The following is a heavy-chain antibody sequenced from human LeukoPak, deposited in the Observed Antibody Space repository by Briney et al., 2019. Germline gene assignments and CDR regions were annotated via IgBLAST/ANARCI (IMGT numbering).Heavy chain of an antibody. D-gene: IGHD4-17*01. J-gene: IGHJ5*02. V-gene: IGHV3-21*01. Sequence: GGSLRLSCAASGFTFSSYWMTWVRQAPGKGLEWVSSISSSSSYIYYADSVKGRFTISRDNAKNSLYLQMNSLRAEDTAVYYCAREDRTTVTTNWFDPWGQGTLVTVSS. CDR1: GFTFSSYW. CDR2: ISSSSSYI. CDR3: AREDRTTVTTNWFDP.